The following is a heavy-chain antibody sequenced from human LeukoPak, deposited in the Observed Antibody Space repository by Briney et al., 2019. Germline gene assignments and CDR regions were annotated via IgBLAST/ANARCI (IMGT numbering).Heavy chain of an antibody. Sequence: SVKVSCKASGGTFSSYAISWVRQAPGQGLEWMGGIIPIFGTANYAQKFQGRVTITADESTSTAYMELSSLRSEDTAVYYCAESVGYYDFPRVVRYYYYGMDVWGQGTTVTVSS. D-gene: IGHD3-3*01. CDR2: IIPIFGTA. J-gene: IGHJ6*02. CDR3: AESVGYYDFPRVVRYYYYGMDV. CDR1: GGTFSSYA. V-gene: IGHV1-69*13.